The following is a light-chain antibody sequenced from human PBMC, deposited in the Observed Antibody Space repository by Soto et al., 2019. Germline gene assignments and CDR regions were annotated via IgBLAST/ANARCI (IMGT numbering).Light chain of an antibody. CDR3: QQADSFPWT. V-gene: IGKV1-12*01. J-gene: IGKJ1*01. CDR2: VAS. Sequence: DIQMTQSPSSVSASVGDTVTITCRASQGISTWLDWYQQKPGRAPKALISVASSLQSGVPSRFSGSGSGTDFTLTINTLQPEDVATYYCQQADSFPWTFGQGTKVEI. CDR1: QGISTW.